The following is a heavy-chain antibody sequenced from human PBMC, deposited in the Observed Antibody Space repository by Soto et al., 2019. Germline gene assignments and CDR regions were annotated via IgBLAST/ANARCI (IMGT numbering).Heavy chain of an antibody. Sequence: QVQLVQSGTEVKKPGASVKVSCKTSDYTFTSYGVSWVRQAPGQGLEWRGWISAYNGNTDYAHRLQGRVTMTTDTSTSTAYMELRSLRSDDTAMYYCARVLAYCTTASCHDYWGQGTLVTVSS. J-gene: IGHJ4*02. CDR2: ISAYNGNT. V-gene: IGHV1-18*01. D-gene: IGHD2-2*01. CDR3: ARVLAYCTTASCHDY. CDR1: DYTFTSYG.